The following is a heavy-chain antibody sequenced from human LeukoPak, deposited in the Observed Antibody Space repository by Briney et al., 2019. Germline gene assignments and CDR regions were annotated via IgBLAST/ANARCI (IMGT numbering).Heavy chain of an antibody. CDR1: GYTLTVVS. V-gene: IGHV1-24*01. D-gene: IGHD3-9*01. Sequence: GASVKVSCKISGYTLTVVSMHWVRQAPGKGLEWXXXFDPEGGETVYAQKFQGRVTMTEDPSADTAYMELRSLSSEDTAVYYCGIGRKFDWLLCHHWGQGTLVTASS. CDR3: GIGRKFDWLLCHH. J-gene: IGHJ5*02. CDR2: FDPEGGET.